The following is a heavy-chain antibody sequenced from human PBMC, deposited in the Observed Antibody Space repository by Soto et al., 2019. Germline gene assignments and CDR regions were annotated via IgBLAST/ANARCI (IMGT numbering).Heavy chain of an antibody. J-gene: IGHJ6*02. V-gene: IGHV4-59*01. CDR3: ARGANYYYGLDV. CDR1: GGSISSYY. Sequence: SETLSLTCTVSGGSISSYYWSWIRQPPGKGLEWIGYVYYSGSTNYNPSLQSRVIISVDTSKNQFSLKLSSVSAADTAVYYCARGANYYYGLDVWGQGTTVTVSS. D-gene: IGHD2-15*01. CDR2: VYYSGST.